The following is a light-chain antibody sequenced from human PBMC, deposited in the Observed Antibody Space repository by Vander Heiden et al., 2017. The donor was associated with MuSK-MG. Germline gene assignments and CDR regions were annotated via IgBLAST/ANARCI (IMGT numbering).Light chain of an antibody. CDR1: QRVDSRY. CDR3: QQYFTSPPT. CDR2: GSS. Sequence: NVLTQSPAPLSLSPGERATLSCRASQRVDSRYLAWYQQKPGQGPRLLLYGSSKRATDIPDRFSGSGSGTDFTLTISRLDPEDFAVYYCQQYFTSPPTFGLGTKVEIK. V-gene: IGKV3-20*01. J-gene: IGKJ1*01.